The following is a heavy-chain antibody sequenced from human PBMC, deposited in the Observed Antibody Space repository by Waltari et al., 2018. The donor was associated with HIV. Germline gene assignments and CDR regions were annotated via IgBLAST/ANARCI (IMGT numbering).Heavy chain of an antibody. CDR1: GFTFSSYA. D-gene: IGHD3-22*01. CDR3: AKSGKITMIVVVITTAFDI. V-gene: IGHV3-23*01. CDR2: ISGSGGST. J-gene: IGHJ3*02. Sequence: EVQLLESGGGLVQPGGSLRLSCAASGFTFSSYAMSWVRQAPGKGLEWVSAISGSGGSTNYADSVKGRFTISRDNSKNTLYLQMNSLRAEDTAVYYCAKSGKITMIVVVITTAFDIWGQGTMVTVSS.